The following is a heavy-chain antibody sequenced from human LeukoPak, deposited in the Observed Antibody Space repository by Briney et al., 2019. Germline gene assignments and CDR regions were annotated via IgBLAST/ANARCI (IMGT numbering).Heavy chain of an antibody. CDR1: GYTFPEYY. CDR3: ARDAPIAFPGSTSDYFDF. Sequence: ASVKVSCKTSGYTFPEYYMHWVRQAPGQGPQWMGWINPNSGGTNYAQKFQGRVTMTRDTSISTVYMELSSLTSGDAAIYYCARDAPIAFPGSTSDYFDFWGQGTLVTVSS. V-gene: IGHV1-2*02. D-gene: IGHD2-2*01. CDR2: INPNSGGT. J-gene: IGHJ4*02.